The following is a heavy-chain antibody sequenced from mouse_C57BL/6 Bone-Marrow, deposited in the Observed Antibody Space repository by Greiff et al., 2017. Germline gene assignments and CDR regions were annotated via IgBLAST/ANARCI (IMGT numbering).Heavy chain of an antibody. V-gene: IGHV1-9*01. Sequence: VQLQQSGAELMKPGASVKLSCKATGYTFTGYWIEWVKQRPGHGLEWIGEILPGSGSTNYNAKFKGKATFTADTSSNTAYMQLSSLTTEDSAIYYCARPTTVVYWYFDVWGTGTTVTVSS. J-gene: IGHJ1*03. CDR2: ILPGSGST. CDR1: GYTFTGYW. D-gene: IGHD1-1*01. CDR3: ARPTTVVYWYFDV.